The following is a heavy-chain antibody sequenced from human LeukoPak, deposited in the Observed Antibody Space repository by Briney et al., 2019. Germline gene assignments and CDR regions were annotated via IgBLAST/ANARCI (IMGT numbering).Heavy chain of an antibody. D-gene: IGHD4-23*01. Sequence: SVKVSCKASGGTFSSYAISWVRQAPGQGLEWMGRIIPILGIANYAQKFQGRVTITADKSTSTAYMELSSLRSEDTAVYYCARGGSHAVALAFWGQGTLVTVSS. CDR1: GGTFSSYA. CDR2: IIPILGIA. CDR3: ARGGSHAVALAF. J-gene: IGHJ4*02. V-gene: IGHV1-69*04.